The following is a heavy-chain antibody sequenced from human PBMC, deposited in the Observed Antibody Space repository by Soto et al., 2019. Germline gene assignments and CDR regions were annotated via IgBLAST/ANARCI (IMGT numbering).Heavy chain of an antibody. CDR3: AHRPYGGNSGWFDP. V-gene: IGHV2-5*02. D-gene: IGHD4-17*01. Sequence: QITLKESGPTLVKPTQTLTLTCTFSGFSLSTSGVGVGWIRQPPGKALEWLALIYWDDDKRYSPSLKSRLTITKDTSKNQVVLTMTIMDPVDTATYYCAHRPYGGNSGWFDPWGQGTLVTVSS. CDR1: GFSLSTSGVG. CDR2: IYWDDDK. J-gene: IGHJ5*02.